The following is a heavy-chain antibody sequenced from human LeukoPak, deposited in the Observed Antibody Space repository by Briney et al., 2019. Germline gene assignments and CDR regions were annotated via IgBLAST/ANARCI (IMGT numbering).Heavy chain of an antibody. CDR1: GFTFSSYA. CDR3: AKEGGYNYGSPDY. J-gene: IGHJ4*02. D-gene: IGHD1-1*01. V-gene: IGHV3-23*01. Sequence: PGGSLRLSCAASGFTFSSYAMSWVRQAPGEGLEWVAGIIGSGGSTYYADSVKGRFTISRDNSKNTLYLQMNSLRAEDTAVYYCAKEGGYNYGSPDYWGQGTLVTVSS. CDR2: IIGSGGST.